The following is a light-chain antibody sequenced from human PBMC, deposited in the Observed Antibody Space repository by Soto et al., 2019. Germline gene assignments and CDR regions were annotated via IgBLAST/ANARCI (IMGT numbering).Light chain of an antibody. Sequence: EIVLTQSPGTLSLSPGERATLSCRASQSISSNYLTWYQQKPGQAPGLLIYGASSRATGIPDRFSGSGSGTDFTLTISRLEPEDSAIYYCQQYGSWTF. V-gene: IGKV3-20*01. J-gene: IGKJ1*01. CDR1: QSISSNY. CDR2: GAS. CDR3: QQYGSWT.